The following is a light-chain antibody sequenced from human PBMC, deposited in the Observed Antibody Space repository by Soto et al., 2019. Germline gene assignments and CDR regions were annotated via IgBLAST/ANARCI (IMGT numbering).Light chain of an antibody. CDR3: QYYDSRLSGYV. J-gene: IGLJ1*01. Sequence: QSALTQPPSASGSPGQSVTISCTGSSSNIGAGYDVHWYQQLPGTAPKLLIYGNSNRPSGVPDRFSGSKSGTSASLAITGLQAEDEADYYCQYYDSRLSGYVFGTGTKVTVL. V-gene: IGLV1-40*01. CDR1: SSNIGAGYD. CDR2: GNS.